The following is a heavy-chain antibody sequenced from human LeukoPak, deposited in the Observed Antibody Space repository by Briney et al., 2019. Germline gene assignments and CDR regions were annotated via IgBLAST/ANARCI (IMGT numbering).Heavy chain of an antibody. J-gene: IGHJ4*02. CDR3: ARASGSFDY. CDR1: GFTFSIYG. CDR2: IWNDGSNK. Sequence: PGGSLRLSCAASGFTFSIYGMHWVRQSPGKGLEWVAVIWNDGSNKYYADSVKGRFTISRDNSKRTLFLQINSLRAEDTAVYYCARASGSFDYWGQGTLVTVSS. D-gene: IGHD1-26*01. V-gene: IGHV3-33*01.